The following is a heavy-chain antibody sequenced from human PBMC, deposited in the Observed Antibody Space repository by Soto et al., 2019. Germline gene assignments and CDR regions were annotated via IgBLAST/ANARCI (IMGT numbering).Heavy chain of an antibody. CDR1: GGSMSRNYW. V-gene: IGHV4-4*02. CDR3: ARGGPESDIPRVQGLT. D-gene: IGHD5-12*01. CDR2: IYHSGST. Sequence: QVQLQESGPGLVRPSGTLSLTCAVSGGSMSRNYWWTWVRQPPGKGLEWIGEIYHSGSTNYSPSLKSRVSLSIDQSKYQFSLKLSSGTAADTAVYYCARGGPESDIPRVQGLTWGQGPLVTVSS. J-gene: IGHJ1*01.